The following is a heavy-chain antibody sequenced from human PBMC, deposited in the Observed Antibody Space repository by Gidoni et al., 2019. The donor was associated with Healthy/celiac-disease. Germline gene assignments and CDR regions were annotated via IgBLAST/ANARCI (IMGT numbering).Heavy chain of an antibody. Sequence: QLQLQESCSGLVKPSQTLSLTCSVSGCSILSGGYSWSWIRQPPGKGLEWIGYIYHSGSTYYNPSLKSRVTISVDRSKNQFSLKLSSVTAADTAVYYCARVNSNYVPYYYGMDVWGQGTTVTVSS. J-gene: IGHJ6*02. CDR2: IYHSGST. CDR1: GCSILSGGYS. D-gene: IGHD4-4*01. V-gene: IGHV4-30-2*01. CDR3: ARVNSNYVPYYYGMDV.